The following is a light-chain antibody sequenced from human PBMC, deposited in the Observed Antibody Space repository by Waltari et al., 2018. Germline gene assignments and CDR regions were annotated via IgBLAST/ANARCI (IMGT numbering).Light chain of an antibody. J-gene: IGKJ2*01. CDR3: QQLNSYPRT. Sequence: DIQLTQSPSFLSASVGDRVTIACRASQGISRSLAWYQQKPGKATKLLIYAASTLQSGVPSMFSGDGSGTEFTLTISSLQPEDSATYYCQQLNSYPRTFGQGTKLEIK. CDR1: QGISRS. CDR2: AAS. V-gene: IGKV1-9*01.